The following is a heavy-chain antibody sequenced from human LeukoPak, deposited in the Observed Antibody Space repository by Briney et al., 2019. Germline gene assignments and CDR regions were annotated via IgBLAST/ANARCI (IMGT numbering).Heavy chain of an antibody. D-gene: IGHD2-2*01. CDR3: ARVPAALYYFDY. J-gene: IGHJ4*02. CDR1: GFIFSSYS. V-gene: IGHV3-21*01. Sequence: NPGGSLRLSCAASGFIFSSYSMNWVRQAPGKGLEWVSSISSSSSYIYYADSVKGRFTISRDNAKNSLYLQMNSLRAEDTAVYYCARVPAALYYFDYWGQGTLVTVSS. CDR2: ISSSSSYI.